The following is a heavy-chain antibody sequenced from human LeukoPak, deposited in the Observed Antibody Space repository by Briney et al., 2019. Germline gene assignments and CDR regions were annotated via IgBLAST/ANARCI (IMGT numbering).Heavy chain of an antibody. V-gene: IGHV3-23*01. Sequence: GGSLRLSCAASGFTFSNYALSWVRQAPGKGLEWVSDISGSGGSTYYADSVKGPFTISRDNSKNTMYLQMNSLRAEDTAVYYCAKRIQSAMAMGYWGQGTLVTVSS. CDR3: AKRIQSAMAMGY. D-gene: IGHD5-18*01. CDR2: ISGSGGST. J-gene: IGHJ4*02. CDR1: GFTFSNYA.